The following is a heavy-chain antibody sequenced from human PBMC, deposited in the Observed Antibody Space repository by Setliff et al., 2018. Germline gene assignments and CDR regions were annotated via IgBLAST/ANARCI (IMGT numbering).Heavy chain of an antibody. CDR2: IIPIFGTA. J-gene: IGHJ6*03. CDR1: GGTFSSYA. D-gene: IGHD3-3*01. V-gene: IGHV1-69*06. CDR3: ARDTFGRGLNYYYYYYMDV. Sequence: GASVKVSCKASGGTFSSYAISWVRQAPGQGLEWMGRIIPIFGTANYAQKFQGRVTITADKSTSTAYMELSSLRSEDTAVYYCARDTFGRGLNYYYYYYMDVWGKGTTVTVSS.